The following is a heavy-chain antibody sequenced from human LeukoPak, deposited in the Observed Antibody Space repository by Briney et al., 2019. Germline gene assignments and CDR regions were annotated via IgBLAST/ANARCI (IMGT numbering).Heavy chain of an antibody. CDR3: ARVAGIAAAGTTNYFDY. CDR1: GYTFTSYY. D-gene: IGHD6-13*01. CDR2: INPSGGST. Sequence: ASVKVSCKASGYTFTSYYMHWVRQAPGQGLEWMGIINPSGGSTNYAQKFQGRVTITADESTSTAYMELSSLRSEDTAVYYCARVAGIAAAGTTNYFDYWGQGTLVTVSS. J-gene: IGHJ4*02. V-gene: IGHV1-46*01.